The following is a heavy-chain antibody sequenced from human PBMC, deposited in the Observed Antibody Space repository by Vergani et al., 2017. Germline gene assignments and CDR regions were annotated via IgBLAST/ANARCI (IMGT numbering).Heavy chain of an antibody. Sequence: QLQLQESGSGLVKPSQTLSLTCAVSGGSISSGGYSWSWIRQPPGKGLEWIGYIYHSGSTYYNPSLKSRVPVSVDRSKTQFSLKLSSVAAADTAVYYCARTIAAARCESNWFDPWGQGTLVTVSS. J-gene: IGHJ5*02. D-gene: IGHD6-13*01. CDR2: IYHSGST. CDR1: GGSISSGGYS. V-gene: IGHV4-30-2*01. CDR3: ARTIAAARCESNWFDP.